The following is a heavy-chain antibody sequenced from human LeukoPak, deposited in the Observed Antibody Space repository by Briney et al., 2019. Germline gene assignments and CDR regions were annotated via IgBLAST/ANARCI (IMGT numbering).Heavy chain of an antibody. J-gene: IGHJ3*02. CDR1: GGTFSIYA. CDR2: IIPIFGTA. CDR3: AIGIHDAFDI. Sequence: GASVKLSCKASGGTFSIYAISWVRQAPGQGLEWLGGIIPIFGTANYAQKFQGRVTITADESTSTAYMELSSLRSEDTAVYYCAIGIHDAFDIWGQGTMVTVSS. V-gene: IGHV1-69*13.